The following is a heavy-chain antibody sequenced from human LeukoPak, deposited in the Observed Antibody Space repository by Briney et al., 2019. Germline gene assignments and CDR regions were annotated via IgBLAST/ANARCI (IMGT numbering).Heavy chain of an antibody. J-gene: IGHJ1*01. CDR2: NIPIFGTA. CDR1: GGTFSSYA. Sequence: LVQSRDPVKKPGSSVKVSCKASGGTFSSYAISWVRQAPGRGLEWMGGNIPIFGTANYAQKFQGRVTMTTDESTSTAYMELSSLRSEDTAVYYCARDPVRGWPSAEYFQHWGQGTLVTVSS. CDR3: ARDPVRGWPSAEYFQH. V-gene: IGHV1-69*05. D-gene: IGHD6-19*01.